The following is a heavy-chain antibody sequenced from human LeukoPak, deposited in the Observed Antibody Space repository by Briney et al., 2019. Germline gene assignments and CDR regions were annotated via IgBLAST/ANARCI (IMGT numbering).Heavy chain of an antibody. CDR2: INPSGGST. CDR1: GYTFTSYY. CDR3: ARGGPTSYYYDSSGYPFDY. Sequence: ASVKVSCKASGYTFTSYYMHWVRQAPGQGLEWMGIINPSGGSTSYAQKFQGRVTMTRDTSTSTVYMELSSLRSEDTAVYYCARGGPTSYYYDSSGYPFDYWGQGTLVTVSS. V-gene: IGHV1-46*01. D-gene: IGHD3-22*01. J-gene: IGHJ4*02.